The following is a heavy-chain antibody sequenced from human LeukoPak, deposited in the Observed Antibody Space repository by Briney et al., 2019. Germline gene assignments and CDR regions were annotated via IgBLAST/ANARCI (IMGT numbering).Heavy chain of an antibody. V-gene: IGHV1-46*01. CDR2: INPSGGST. D-gene: IGHD3-22*01. CDR1: GYTFTSYY. J-gene: IGHJ3*02. Sequence: ASVKVSXKASGYTFTSYYMHWVRQAPGQGLEWMGIINPSGGSTIYAQKFQGRVTMTRDTSTSKVYMELSSLRSEDTAVYYCARERDRGYYDSSGPLVRKGAFDIWGQGTMVTVSS. CDR3: ARERDRGYYDSSGPLVRKGAFDI.